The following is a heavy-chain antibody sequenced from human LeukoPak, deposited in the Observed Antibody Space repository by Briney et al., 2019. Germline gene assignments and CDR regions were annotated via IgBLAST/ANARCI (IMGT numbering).Heavy chain of an antibody. CDR2: VTNNGGST. V-gene: IGHV3-23*01. J-gene: IGHJ4*02. CDR1: GFTFSSYA. Sequence: PGGSLRLSCAASGFTFSSYAMHWVRQAPGMGLEWVSTVTNNGGSTYCPGSVKGRFTISRDNSKNTLYLQMSNLRAEDTAVYYCAKHDFGDFTPSPYPIWGQGTLVTVSS. CDR3: AKHDFGDFTPSPYPI. D-gene: IGHD4-17*01.